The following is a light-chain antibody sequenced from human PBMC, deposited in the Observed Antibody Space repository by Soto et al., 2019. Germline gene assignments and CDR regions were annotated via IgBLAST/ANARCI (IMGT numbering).Light chain of an antibody. CDR1: QSLSNW. J-gene: IGKJ1*01. Sequence: IQMTQSPSTLSASVGDRVTITCRASQSLSNWLAWYQQKPGKAPKLLIFDVSSLESGVPSRFSGSGSGTEFTLTISSLQPEDFASYYCLQDYGDSWTFGQGTKVDIK. CDR3: LQDYGDSWT. CDR2: DVS. V-gene: IGKV1-5*01.